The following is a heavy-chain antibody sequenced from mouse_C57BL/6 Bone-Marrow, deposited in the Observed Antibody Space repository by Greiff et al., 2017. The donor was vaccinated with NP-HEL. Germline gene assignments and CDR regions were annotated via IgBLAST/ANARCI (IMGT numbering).Heavy chain of an antibody. CDR2: IDPSDSET. V-gene: IGHV1-52*01. CDR3: ARSRWLLDYFDY. Sequence: QVQLQQPGAELVRPGSSVKLSCKASGYTFTSYWMHWVKQRPIQGLEWIGNIDPSDSETHYNQKFKDKATLTVDKSSSTAYMQLSSLTSEDSAVYYCARSRWLLDYFDYWGQGTTLTVSS. J-gene: IGHJ2*01. CDR1: GYTFTSYW. D-gene: IGHD2-3*01.